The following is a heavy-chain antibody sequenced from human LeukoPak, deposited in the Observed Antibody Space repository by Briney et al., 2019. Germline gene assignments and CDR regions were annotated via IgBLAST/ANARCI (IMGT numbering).Heavy chain of an antibody. CDR2: ISAYNGNT. Sequence: ASVKVSCKASGYTFTSYGISWVRQAPGQGLEWMGRISAYNGNTNYAQKLQGRVTTTTDTSTSTAYMEVRSLRSDDTAVYYCARDPSKSSGWRAFFDYWGQGILVTVSS. CDR1: GYTFTSYG. V-gene: IGHV1-18*01. D-gene: IGHD6-19*01. CDR3: ARDPSKSSGWRAFFDY. J-gene: IGHJ4*02.